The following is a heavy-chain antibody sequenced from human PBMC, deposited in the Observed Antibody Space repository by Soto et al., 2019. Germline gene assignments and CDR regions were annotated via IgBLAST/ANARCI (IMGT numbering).Heavy chain of an antibody. Sequence: AASVKVSCKVSGYTLTELSMHWVRQAPGKGLEWMGGFDPEDGETIYAQKFQGRVTMTEDTSTDTAYMELSSLRSEDTAVYYFATRPPKGAFDIWGQGTMVTVSS. CDR1: GYTLTELS. D-gene: IGHD6-6*01. J-gene: IGHJ3*02. CDR2: FDPEDGET. V-gene: IGHV1-24*01. CDR3: ATRPPKGAFDI.